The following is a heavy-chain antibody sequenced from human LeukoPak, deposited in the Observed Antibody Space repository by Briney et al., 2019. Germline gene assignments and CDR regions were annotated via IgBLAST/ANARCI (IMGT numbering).Heavy chain of an antibody. V-gene: IGHV4-34*01. J-gene: IGHJ4*02. D-gene: IGHD1-26*01. CDR3: ARVVGATTIWYYLDY. Sequence: PSETLSLTCAVYGGSSSGYYWSWIRQPPGKGLEWIGEINHSGSTNYNPSLKSRVTISVDTSKNQFSLKLSSVTAADTAVYYCARVVGATTIWYYLDYWGQGTLVTVSS. CDR1: GGSSSGYY. CDR2: INHSGST.